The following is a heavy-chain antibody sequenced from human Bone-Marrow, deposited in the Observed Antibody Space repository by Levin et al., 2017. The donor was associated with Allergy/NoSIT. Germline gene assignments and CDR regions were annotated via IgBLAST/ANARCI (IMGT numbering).Heavy chain of an antibody. Sequence: SETLSLTCTVSGGSISSYYWSWIRQPPGKGLEWIGYIYYSGSTNYNPSLKSRVTISVDTSKNQFSLKLSSVTAADTAVYYCARGSVGVTRNWYFDLWGRGTLVTVSS. D-gene: IGHD2-21*02. CDR2: IYYSGST. V-gene: IGHV4-59*01. J-gene: IGHJ2*01. CDR1: GGSISSYY. CDR3: ARGSVGVTRNWYFDL.